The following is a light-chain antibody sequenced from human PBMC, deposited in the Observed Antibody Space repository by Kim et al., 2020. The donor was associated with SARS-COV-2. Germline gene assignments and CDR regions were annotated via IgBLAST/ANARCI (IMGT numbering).Light chain of an antibody. CDR3: QSYDSSLSGSV. J-gene: IGLJ2*01. Sequence: VISSCSWSSSNIGASYDVNWYQHLPGTAPKLLIYGNNKRPSGVPDRFSGSKSGTSASLAITGLQAEDEADYYCQSYDSSLSGSVFGGGTQLTVL. CDR2: GNN. V-gene: IGLV1-40*01. CDR1: SSNIGASYD.